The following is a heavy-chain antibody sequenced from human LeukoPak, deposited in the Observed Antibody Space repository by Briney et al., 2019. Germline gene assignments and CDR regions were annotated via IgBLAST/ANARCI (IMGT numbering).Heavy chain of an antibody. CDR2: INPSGGST. Sequence: ASVKVSCKASGYTFTSYYMHWVRQAPGQGLEWMGIINPSGGSTSYAQKFQGRVTMTRDTSTSTVYMELSSLRSEDTAVYYCARVSGSLPPFDYWGQGTLVTDSS. CDR3: ARVSGSLPPFDY. V-gene: IGHV1-46*01. D-gene: IGHD1-26*01. J-gene: IGHJ4*02. CDR1: GYTFTSYY.